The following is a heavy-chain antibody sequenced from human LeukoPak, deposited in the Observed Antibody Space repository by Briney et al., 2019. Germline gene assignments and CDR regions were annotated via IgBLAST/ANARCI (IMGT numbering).Heavy chain of an antibody. J-gene: IGHJ4*02. CDR2: INTNGGST. CDR1: GFTFTTYV. CDR3: VKGRYSHDS. D-gene: IGHD5-18*01. V-gene: IGHV3-64D*06. Sequence: GGSLRLSCSASGFTFTTYVMHWVRQAPGKGLENVSTINTNGGSTYYADSVKGRFTISRDNSKDTLYLQVSSLRVEDTAVYYCVKGRYSHDSWGQGTLVIVSS.